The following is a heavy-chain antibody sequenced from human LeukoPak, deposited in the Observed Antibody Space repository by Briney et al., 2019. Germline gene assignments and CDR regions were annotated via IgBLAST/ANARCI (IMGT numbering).Heavy chain of an antibody. CDR2: ISAYNGDT. J-gene: IGHJ4*02. CDR1: GYTFTTYG. Sequence: ASVKVSCKASGYTFTTYGITWVRQAPGQGLEWMGWISAYNGDTNYAQKLQGRVTMTTDTSTSTAYMELRSLRSDDTAVYYCARDQGSSWYPSTDYWGQGTLVTVSS. CDR3: ARDQGSSWYPSTDY. D-gene: IGHD6-13*01. V-gene: IGHV1-18*01.